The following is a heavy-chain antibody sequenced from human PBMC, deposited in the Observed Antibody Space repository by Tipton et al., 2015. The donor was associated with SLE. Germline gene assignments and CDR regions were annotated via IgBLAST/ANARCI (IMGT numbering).Heavy chain of an antibody. CDR3: ARAGDDFWSGESNTFDT. D-gene: IGHD3-3*01. V-gene: IGHV3-7*01. CDR1: GFIFSDFW. Sequence: SLRLSCTASGFIFSDFWMSWVRQAPGKGLEWVANIKQEGSEEYYVESVKGRFSISRDNAKKSLYLQMNSLRAEDTAVYYCARAGDDFWSGESNTFDTWGQGTMVTVSS. J-gene: IGHJ3*02. CDR2: IKQEGSEE.